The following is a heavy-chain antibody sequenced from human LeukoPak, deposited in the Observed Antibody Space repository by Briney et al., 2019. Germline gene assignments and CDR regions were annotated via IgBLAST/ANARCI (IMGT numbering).Heavy chain of an antibody. J-gene: IGHJ3*02. CDR3: ASVDYCSGGSCYGPHDAFDI. D-gene: IGHD2-15*01. CDR2: ISSSSSTI. Sequence: GGSLRLSCAASGFTFSSYSMSWVRQAPGKGPEWVSYISSSSSTIYYADSVKGRFTISRDNAKNSLYLQMNSLRAEDTAVYYCASVDYCSGGSCYGPHDAFDIWGQGTMVTVSS. CDR1: GFTFSSYS. V-gene: IGHV3-48*04.